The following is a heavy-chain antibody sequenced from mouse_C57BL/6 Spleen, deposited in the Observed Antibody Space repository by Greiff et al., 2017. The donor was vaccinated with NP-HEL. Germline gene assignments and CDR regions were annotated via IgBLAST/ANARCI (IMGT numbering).Heavy chain of an antibody. D-gene: IGHD3-2*02. V-gene: IGHV1-64*01. CDR1: GYTFTSYW. CDR2: IHPNSGST. Sequence: VQLQQPGAELVKPGASVKLSCKASGYTFTSYWMHWVKQRPGQGLEWIGMIHPNSGSTNYNEKFKSKATLTVDKSSSTAYMQLSSLTSEDSAVYYCARPAQATECDYWGQGTTLTVSS. CDR3: ARPAQATECDY. J-gene: IGHJ2*01.